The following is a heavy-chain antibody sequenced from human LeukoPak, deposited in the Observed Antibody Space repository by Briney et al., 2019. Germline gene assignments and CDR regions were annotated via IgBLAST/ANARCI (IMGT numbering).Heavy chain of an antibody. CDR2: MNPNNGNT. J-gene: IGHJ6*02. Sequence: ASVKVPCKASGYTFTSYDINWVRQATGQGLEWMGWMNPNNGNTGYAQKFQGRVTMTRNTSINTAYMELSSLRFEDTAVYYCTRGPRNGHLGDDWGQGTTVTVSS. D-gene: IGHD1-14*01. V-gene: IGHV1-8*01. CDR1: GYTFTSYD. CDR3: TRGPRNGHLGDD.